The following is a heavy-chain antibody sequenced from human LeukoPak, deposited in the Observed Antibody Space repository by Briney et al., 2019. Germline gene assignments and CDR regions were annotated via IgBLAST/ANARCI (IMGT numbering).Heavy chain of an antibody. J-gene: IGHJ4*03. Sequence: SETLSLTCAVYGGSFSRYYWSWIRQSPGKGLEWIAEIDHRGDTNYNPSVKSRVTISVDTSKNQFSLKVRSLSAADTAVYYCARGATISETGYFDFWGQGTLVTVSS. CDR2: IDHRGDT. D-gene: IGHD5-24*01. CDR3: ARGATISETGYFDF. V-gene: IGHV4-34*01. CDR1: GGSFSRYY.